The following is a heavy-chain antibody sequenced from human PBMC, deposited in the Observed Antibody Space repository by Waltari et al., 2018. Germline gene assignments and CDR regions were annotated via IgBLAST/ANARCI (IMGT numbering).Heavy chain of an antibody. V-gene: IGHV4-38-2*01. Sequence: QVQLRESGPGLVKPSETLSLTCAVSGYSISNGYYWGWIRQPPGKGLEYVGSVFRSGSSYYNAALKSRVTISLDTSKNQFSLKLNSVTAADTALYYCATVDTFGGIMVARFDYWGQGILFTVSS. D-gene: IGHD3-16*02. J-gene: IGHJ4*02. CDR3: ATVDTFGGIMVARFDY. CDR1: GYSISNGYY. CDR2: VFRSGSS.